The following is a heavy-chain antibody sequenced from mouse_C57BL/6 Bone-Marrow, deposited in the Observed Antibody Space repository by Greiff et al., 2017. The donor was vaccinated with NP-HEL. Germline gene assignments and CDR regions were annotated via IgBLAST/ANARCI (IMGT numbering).Heavy chain of an antibody. CDR3: ARGGSYFDY. V-gene: IGHV1-4*01. Sequence: VKLVESGAELARPGASVKMSCKASGYTFTSYTMHWVKQRPGQGLEWIGYITPSSGYNKYNQKFKDKATLTADKSSSTAYMQLSSLTSEDSAVYYCARGGSYFDYWGQGTTLTVSS. D-gene: IGHD1-1*01. CDR2: ITPSSGYN. CDR1: GYTFTSYT. J-gene: IGHJ2*01.